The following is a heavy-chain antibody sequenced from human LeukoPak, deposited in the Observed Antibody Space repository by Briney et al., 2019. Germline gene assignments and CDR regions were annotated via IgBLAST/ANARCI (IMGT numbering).Heavy chain of an antibody. V-gene: IGHV3-48*01. CDR2: MSRSGDII. CDR3: ARDVYYGSGSPRLDY. J-gene: IGHJ4*02. D-gene: IGHD3-10*01. Sequence: PGGSLRLYCAASGFTFSDYNMNWVRQVPGKGLESVSYMSRSGDIIYYTDSVKGRFTISRDNGKNSLYLQMNSLRAEDTAVYYCARDVYYGSGSPRLDYWGQGTLVTVSS. CDR1: GFTFSDYN.